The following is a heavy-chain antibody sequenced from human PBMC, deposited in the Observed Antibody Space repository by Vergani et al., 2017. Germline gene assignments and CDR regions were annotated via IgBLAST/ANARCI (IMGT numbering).Heavy chain of an antibody. Sequence: QVNLQESGPGLVKPSETLSLTCAVSGDSISSGNNWGWIRQPPGKGLEWINSVSHSGDTYFNPSLKGRVSISMDTSKNYFFQTLSSVTAADTAMYYCARRCNSYYCDIWGQGVLITVSS. D-gene: IGHD2/OR15-2a*01. CDR3: ARRCNSYYCDI. CDR1: GDSISSGNN. V-gene: IGHV4-38-2*01. J-gene: IGHJ4*02. CDR2: VSHSGDT.